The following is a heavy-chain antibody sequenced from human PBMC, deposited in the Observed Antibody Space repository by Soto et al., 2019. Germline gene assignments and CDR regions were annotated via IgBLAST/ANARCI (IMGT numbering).Heavy chain of an antibody. V-gene: IGHV4-34*01. D-gene: IGHD2-8*02. CDR1: CGSFSGYD. CDR3: ARDKITGLFDY. J-gene: IGHJ4*02. Sequence: PSETLSLTCAVYCGSFSGYDWTWIRQPPGTGLEWIGEINHSGSTNYNPSLKSRVTISVDTPKNQFSLKLTSVTAADTAVYYCARDKITGLFDYWGQGTLVTVSS. CDR2: INHSGST.